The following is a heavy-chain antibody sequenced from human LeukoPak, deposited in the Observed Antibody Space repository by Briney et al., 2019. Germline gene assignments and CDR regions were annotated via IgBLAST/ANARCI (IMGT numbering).Heavy chain of an antibody. CDR3: ARGRDRLIAAAVDY. J-gene: IGHJ4*02. V-gene: IGHV1-18*01. Sequence: ASVKVSCKASGYTFTSYGISWVRQAPGQGLEWMGWISAYNGNTNYAQKLQGRVTMTTDTSTSTVYMELSSLRSEDTAVYYCARGRDRLIAAAVDYWGQGTLVTVSS. D-gene: IGHD6-13*01. CDR1: GYTFTSYG. CDR2: ISAYNGNT.